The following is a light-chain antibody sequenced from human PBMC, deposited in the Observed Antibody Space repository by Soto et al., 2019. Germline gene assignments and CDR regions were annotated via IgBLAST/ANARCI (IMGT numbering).Light chain of an antibody. CDR2: GVS. J-gene: IGKJ1*01. CDR1: QSVGDTF. Sequence: EIVLTQSPGTLSLSPGEKATLSGRASQSVGDTFLSWYQQKPGLAPRLLIYGVSNRATGIPDRFSGSGSGTDFILTISRLEPEDFALYYCGQFVSSPPRTFGQGTKVEIK. CDR3: GQFVSSPPRT. V-gene: IGKV3-20*01.